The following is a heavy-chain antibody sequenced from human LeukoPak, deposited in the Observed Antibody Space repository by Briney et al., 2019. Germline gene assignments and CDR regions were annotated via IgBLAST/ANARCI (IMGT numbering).Heavy chain of an antibody. D-gene: IGHD1-26*01. Sequence: SETLSLTCTVSGGSISSYDWSWIRQPAGPGLEWFGRIYTSGSTNYNPSLKSRVTMSVDTSKNQFSLKLSSVTAADTAVYYCAREVGATSPLDYWGQGTLVTVSS. CDR3: AREVGATSPLDY. CDR2: IYTSGST. J-gene: IGHJ4*02. V-gene: IGHV4-4*07. CDR1: GGSISSYD.